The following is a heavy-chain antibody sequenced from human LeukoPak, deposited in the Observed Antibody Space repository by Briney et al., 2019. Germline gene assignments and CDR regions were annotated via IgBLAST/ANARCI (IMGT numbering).Heavy chain of an antibody. CDR3: ARDLIVERGIAAAGHDY. CDR2: INPSGGST. D-gene: IGHD6-13*01. V-gene: IGHV1-46*01. Sequence: GASVKVSCKASGYTFTSYYMHWVRQAPGQGLEWMGIINPSGGSTSYAQKFQGRVTMTRDTSTSTVYMELSSLRSEDTAVYYCARDLIVERGIAAAGHDYWGQGTLVTVSS. J-gene: IGHJ4*02. CDR1: GYTFTSYY.